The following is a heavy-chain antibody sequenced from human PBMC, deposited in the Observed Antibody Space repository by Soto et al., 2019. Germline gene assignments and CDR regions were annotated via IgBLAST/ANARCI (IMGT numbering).Heavy chain of an antibody. D-gene: IGHD3-16*01. V-gene: IGHV4-59*02. Sequence: SETLSLTCTVSGASVNNDYWTWIRQSAGKGLECIGYISYSGTINYNPSFRSRVSMSLDTSKNQFYLRLSSVAAADTAFYYCARVIGGRKLFEYWGQGTLVTVSS. CDR1: GASVNNDY. J-gene: IGHJ4*02. CDR2: ISYSGTI. CDR3: ARVIGGRKLFEY.